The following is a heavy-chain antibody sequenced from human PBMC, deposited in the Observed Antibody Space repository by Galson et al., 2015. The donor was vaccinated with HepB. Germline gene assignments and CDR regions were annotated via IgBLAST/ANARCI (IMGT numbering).Heavy chain of an antibody. CDR2: ISYDGSNK. Sequence: LRLSCAASGFTFSSYAMHWVRQAPGKGLEWVAVISYDGSNKYYADSVKGRFTISRDNSKNTLYLQMNSLRAEDTAVYYCAREGMSDDFWSGYYDYWGQGTLVTVSS. V-gene: IGHV3-30-3*01. CDR1: GFTFSSYA. CDR3: AREGMSDDFWSGYYDY. D-gene: IGHD3-3*01. J-gene: IGHJ4*02.